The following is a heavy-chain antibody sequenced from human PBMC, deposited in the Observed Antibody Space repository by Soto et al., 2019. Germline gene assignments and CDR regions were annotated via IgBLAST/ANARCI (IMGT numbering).Heavy chain of an antibody. V-gene: IGHV3-23*01. CDR1: GFTFSSYA. D-gene: IGHD6-19*01. CDR3: VREASGWYSRGSFDF. Sequence: LRLSCAASGFTFSSYAMSWVRQAPGKGLEWVSAISGSGGSASYADSVQGRFTISRDNSSNTLYLQMNSLRAEDTAIYSCVREASGWYSRGSFDFWGRGTMVTVSS. J-gene: IGHJ3*01. CDR2: ISGSGGSA.